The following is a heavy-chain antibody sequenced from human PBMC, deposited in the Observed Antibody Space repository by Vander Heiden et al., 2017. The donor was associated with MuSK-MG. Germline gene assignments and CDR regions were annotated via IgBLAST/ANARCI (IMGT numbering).Heavy chain of an antibody. CDR2: IDWRSDNI. CDR1: GFTFDDYA. D-gene: IGHD2-21*02. CDR3: AKCAVVTPDYFDY. Sequence: EVQLVEYGGGLVQPGRSLRLSCAASGFTFDDYAMHWVRQAPGKGLEWVAGIDWRSDNIGYAGSVKGRFTISRDNAKNSLYLQMNSLRPDDTALYYCAKCAVVTPDYFDYWGQGTLVTVS. V-gene: IGHV3-9*01. J-gene: IGHJ4*02.